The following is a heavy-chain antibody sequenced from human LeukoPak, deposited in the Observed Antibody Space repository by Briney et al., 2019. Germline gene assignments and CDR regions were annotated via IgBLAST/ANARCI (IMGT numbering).Heavy chain of an antibody. J-gene: IGHJ4*02. CDR1: GFTFDDYA. D-gene: IGHD5-18*01. V-gene: IGHV3-9*01. CDR3: AKGPGTAMVTPFDY. Sequence: GGSLRLSCAASGFTFDDYAMHWVRQAPGKGLEWVSGISWNSGSIGYADSVKGRFTISRDNAKNSLYLQMNSLRAEDTALYYCAKGPGTAMVTPFDYWGQGTLVTVFS. CDR2: ISWNSGSI.